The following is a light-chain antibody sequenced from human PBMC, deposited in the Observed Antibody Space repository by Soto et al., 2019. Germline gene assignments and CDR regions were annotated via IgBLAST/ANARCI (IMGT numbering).Light chain of an antibody. CDR3: QQYGNSPPVT. CDR2: GAS. CDR1: QSVSGSY. V-gene: IGKV3-20*01. Sequence: DIVLTQSPGTLSLSPGERATLSCRASQSVSGSYLAWYQHKPGQAPRLLIYGASNRATGIPDRFSGSGSGTDFTLTISRLEPEDFAVYYCQQYGNSPPVTFCPGTKVDVK. J-gene: IGKJ3*01.